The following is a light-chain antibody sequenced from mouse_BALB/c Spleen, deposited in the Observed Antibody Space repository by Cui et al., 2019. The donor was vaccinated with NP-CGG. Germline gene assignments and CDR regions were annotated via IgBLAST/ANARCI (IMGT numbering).Light chain of an antibody. CDR2: GTN. Sequence: QAVVTPDSALITSPGETVTLTCRSSTGAVTTSNYASWVQVKPDHLFTGLIGGTNNRAPGVPARFSGSLIGDKVALTITGAQTEDEAIYFCALWYSNHWVFGGGTKLTVL. V-gene: IGLV1*01. CDR1: TGAVTTSNY. CDR3: ALWYSNHWV. J-gene: IGLJ1*01.